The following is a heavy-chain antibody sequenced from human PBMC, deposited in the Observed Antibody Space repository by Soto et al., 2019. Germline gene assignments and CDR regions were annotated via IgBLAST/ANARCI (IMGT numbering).Heavy chain of an antibody. J-gene: IGHJ5*02. CDR2: VKNNGGAT. V-gene: IGHV3-15*07. Sequence: EVQLVESGGDLVKPGGSLRLSCAASGFIFSHAWFHWVRQPPGKGLELVGRVKNNGGATDYAPSVKGRFTISRDDSKDTVYLRMSSLTTEDTAIYYCAADLGPAYDCNNWFDPWGQGTLVTVSS. CDR3: AADLGPAYDCNNWFDP. CDR1: GFIFSHAW. D-gene: IGHD2-21*02.